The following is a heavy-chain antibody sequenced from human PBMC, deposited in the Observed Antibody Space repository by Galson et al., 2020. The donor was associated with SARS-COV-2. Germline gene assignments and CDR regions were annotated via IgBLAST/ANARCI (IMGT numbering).Heavy chain of an antibody. V-gene: IGHV1-18*01. CDR3: ARDIYYGSGVFDF. D-gene: IGHD3-10*01. CDR2: IRAYDGNP. Sequence: GESLKISCKASGYTFSSYAFSWVRQAPGQGLEWMGWIRAYDGNPYYARNLQGRVSMTTDTSTRTAYMELRSLRSDDTAVYYCARDIYYGSGVFDFWGQGTLVTGSS. J-gene: IGHJ4*02. CDR1: GYTFSSYA.